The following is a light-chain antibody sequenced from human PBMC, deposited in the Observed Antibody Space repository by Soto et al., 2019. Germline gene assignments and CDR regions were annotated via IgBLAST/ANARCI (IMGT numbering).Light chain of an antibody. J-gene: IGLJ2*01. CDR2: LKSDGSH. Sequence: QPVLTQSPSASASLGASVKLTCTLSSGHSSYAIAWHQQQPEKGPRYLMKLKSDGSHSKGDGIPDRFSGSSSGAERYLIISSLQSEDEADYYCQTWGTGVIFGGGTKLTVL. V-gene: IGLV4-69*01. CDR3: QTWGTGVI. CDR1: SGHSSYA.